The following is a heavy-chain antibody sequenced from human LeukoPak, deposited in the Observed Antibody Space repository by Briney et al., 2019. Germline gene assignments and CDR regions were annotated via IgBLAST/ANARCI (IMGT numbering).Heavy chain of an antibody. Sequence: PGGSLRLSCAASGFTFSSYAMSWVRQAPGKGLEWVSSISGSGGSTYYADSVKGRFTISRDNSKNTLYLQMNSLTVEDTAVYYCAKAILNYQGKWFDPWGQGTLVTVSS. CDR1: GFTFSSYA. J-gene: IGHJ5*02. CDR2: ISGSGGST. V-gene: IGHV3-23*01. D-gene: IGHD3-9*01. CDR3: AKAILNYQGKWFDP.